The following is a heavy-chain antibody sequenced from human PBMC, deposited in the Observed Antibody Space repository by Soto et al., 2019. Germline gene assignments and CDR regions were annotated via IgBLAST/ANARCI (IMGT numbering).Heavy chain of an antibody. CDR2: ISSSSSYI. D-gene: IGHD1-26*01. CDR1: GPTFSSYG. J-gene: IGHJ4*02. V-gene: IGHV3-21*01. CDR3: ARDSIIVGTSFDY. Sequence: GGSLRLSCAASGPTFSSYGMHWVRQAPGKGLEWVSSISSSSSYIHYVDSVKGRFTISRDNAKNSLYLQMNSLRAEDTAVYYCARDSIIVGTSFDYWGQGTLVTVSS.